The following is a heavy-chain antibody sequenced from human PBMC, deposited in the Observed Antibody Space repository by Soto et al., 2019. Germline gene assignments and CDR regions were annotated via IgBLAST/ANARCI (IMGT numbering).Heavy chain of an antibody. V-gene: IGHV4-39*01. Sequence: QLQLQESGPGLVKPSETLSLTCTVSGGSISSTSYYWGWIRQAPGKGLEGIGSGFYSGGTYYNLSLKSRVTISVDTSKNQFSLKLSSVAAADTAVYYCARQGSYSSLRPGYFDYWGQGTLVTVSS. J-gene: IGHJ4*02. CDR2: GFYSGGT. CDR1: GGSISSTSYY. CDR3: ARQGSYSSLRPGYFDY. D-gene: IGHD6-19*01.